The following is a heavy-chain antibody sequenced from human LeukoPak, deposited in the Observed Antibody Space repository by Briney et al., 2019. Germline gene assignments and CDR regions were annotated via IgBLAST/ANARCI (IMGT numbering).Heavy chain of an antibody. J-gene: IGHJ4*02. CDR3: AKDRWAVAGYDY. D-gene: IGHD6-19*01. CDR1: GFTFSSYA. CDR2: ISSNGGST. Sequence: GGSLRLSCAASGFTFSSYAMHWVRQAPGKGLEYVSAISSNGGSTYYANSVKGRFTISRDNSKNTLYLQMNSLRAEDTAVYYCAKDRWAVAGYDYWGQGTLVTVSS. V-gene: IGHV3-64*01.